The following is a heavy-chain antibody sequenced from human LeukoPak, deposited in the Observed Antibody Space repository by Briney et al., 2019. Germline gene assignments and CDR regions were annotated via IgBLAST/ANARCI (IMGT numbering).Heavy chain of an antibody. D-gene: IGHD2-15*01. Sequence: SETLSLTCTVSGGSISSSSYYSGWIRQPPGKGLEWIGSIYYSGSTYYNPSLKRRVTISVDTSKNQFSLKLSSVTAADTAVYYCARGGYPVNYWGQGTLVTVSS. CDR2: IYYSGST. CDR1: GGSISSSSYY. V-gene: IGHV4-39*07. J-gene: IGHJ4*02. CDR3: ARGGYPVNY.